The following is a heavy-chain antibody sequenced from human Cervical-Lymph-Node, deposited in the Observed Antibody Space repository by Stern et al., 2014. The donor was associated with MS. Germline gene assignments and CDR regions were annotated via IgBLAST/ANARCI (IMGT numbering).Heavy chain of an antibody. J-gene: IGHJ5*02. V-gene: IGHV1-69*01. CDR2: IIPIFGTA. CDR1: GGTFSSYA. D-gene: IGHD2-21*02. CDR3: ARATYCGGDCYYNWFDP. Sequence: QVQLVQSGAEVKKPGSSVKVSCKASGGTFSSYAISWVRQAPGQGLEWMGGIIPIFGTANYAKKFQGRVTITADESTSTAYMELSSLRSEDTAVYYCARATYCGGDCYYNWFDPWGQGTLVTVSS.